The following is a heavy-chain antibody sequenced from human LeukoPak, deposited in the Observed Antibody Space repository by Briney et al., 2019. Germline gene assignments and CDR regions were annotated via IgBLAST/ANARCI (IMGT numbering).Heavy chain of an antibody. CDR2: INPSGGST. V-gene: IGHV1-46*01. CDR3: ARGPYRYFDY. Sequence: ASVKVSCKASGYTSTSYYMHWVRQAPGQGLEWMGIINPSGGSTTYTQKFQGRVTVTGDTSTSTVYMELSSLRSEDTAVYYCARGPYRYFDYWGQGTLVTVSS. D-gene: IGHD5-18*01. CDR1: GYTSTSYY. J-gene: IGHJ4*02.